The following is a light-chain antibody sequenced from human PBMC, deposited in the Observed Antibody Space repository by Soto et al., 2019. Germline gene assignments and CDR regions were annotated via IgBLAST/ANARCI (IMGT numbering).Light chain of an antibody. CDR1: QSINTW. CDR3: QQYNSYVT. CDR2: DAS. V-gene: IGKV1-5*01. Sequence: DIHITQSPTTLSASLGDRFTITCRASQSINTWLAWYQQKSGKAPKLLIYDASSLESGVPPRFSGSGSGTEFTLTISSLQPDDFGTYYCQQYNSYVTFAQGTKVDIK. J-gene: IGKJ1*01.